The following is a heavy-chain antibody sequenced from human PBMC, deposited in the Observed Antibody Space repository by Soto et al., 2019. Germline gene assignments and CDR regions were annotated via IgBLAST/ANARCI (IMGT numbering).Heavy chain of an antibody. CDR3: ARDTYSGYDFGL. CDR2: IPSRGRP. CDR1: GASVAGGSYY. D-gene: IGHD5-12*01. Sequence: TLSLTCSVSGASVAGGSYYWSWVRQPPGKGLEWIGYIPSRGRPFYNPSLTSRGTISADTSKNQLSLQLTSVTAADTAVYYCARDTYSGYDFGLWGQGTLVTVSS. J-gene: IGHJ5*02. V-gene: IGHV4-30-4*01.